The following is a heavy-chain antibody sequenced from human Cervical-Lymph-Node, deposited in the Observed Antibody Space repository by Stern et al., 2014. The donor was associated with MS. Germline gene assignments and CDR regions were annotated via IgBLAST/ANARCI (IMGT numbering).Heavy chain of an antibody. V-gene: IGHV2-5*02. D-gene: IGHD3-3*01. CDR1: GFSLRTSGVG. Sequence: QVTLKESGPTLVKPTQTLTLNCTFSGFSLRTSGVGVGWIRQPPGKALEWLALIYWDDDKRYSPSLKTRLTITKDPSKNQVVLTMTNMDPVDTATYYCAHRPHDDFWSGYYTHWGQGSLVTVSS. J-gene: IGHJ4*02. CDR2: IYWDDDK. CDR3: AHRPHDDFWSGYYTH.